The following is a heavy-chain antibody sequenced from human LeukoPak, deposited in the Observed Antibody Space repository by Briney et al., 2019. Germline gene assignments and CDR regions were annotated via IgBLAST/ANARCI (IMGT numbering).Heavy chain of an antibody. D-gene: IGHD2-2*01. V-gene: IGHV5-51*01. J-gene: IGHJ3*02. Sequence: GESLEISCKGSGYSFTSYWIGWVRQMPGKGLEWMGIIYPGDSDTRYSPSFQGQVTISADKSISTAYLQWSSLKASDTAMYYCARGYCSSTSCSSLDIWGQGTMVTVSS. CDR1: GYSFTSYW. CDR2: IYPGDSDT. CDR3: ARGYCSSTSCSSLDI.